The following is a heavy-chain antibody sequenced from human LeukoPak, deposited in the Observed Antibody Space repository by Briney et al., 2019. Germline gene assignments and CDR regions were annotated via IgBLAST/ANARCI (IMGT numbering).Heavy chain of an antibody. D-gene: IGHD3-9*01. J-gene: IGHJ4*02. CDR2: IIPILGIA. V-gene: IGHV1-69*04. Sequence: SVKVSCKASGGTFSSYAISWVRQAPGQGLEWMGRIIPILGIANYAQKFQGRVTITADKSTSTAYMELSSLGSEDTAVYYCASQYYDILTGDYTPADYWGQGTLVTVSS. CDR3: ASQYYDILTGDYTPADY. CDR1: GGTFSSYA.